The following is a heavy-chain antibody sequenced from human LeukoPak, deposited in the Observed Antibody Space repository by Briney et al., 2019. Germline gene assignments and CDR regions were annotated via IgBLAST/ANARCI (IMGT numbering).Heavy chain of an antibody. J-gene: IGHJ5*02. D-gene: IGHD4-11*01. CDR3: ARERGYSNYGGWFDP. CDR1: GGSISSGDYY. V-gene: IGHV4-30-4*08. CDR2: IDYSGST. Sequence: SQTLSLTCTVSGGSISSGDYYWSWIRQPPGKGLEWIGYIDYSGSTYYNPSLKSRVTISVDTSKNQFSLKLSSVTAADTAVYYCARERGYSNYGGWFDPWGQGTLVTVSS.